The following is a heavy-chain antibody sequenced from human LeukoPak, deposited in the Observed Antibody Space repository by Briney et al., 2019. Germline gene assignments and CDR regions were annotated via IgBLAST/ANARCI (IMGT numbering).Heavy chain of an antibody. D-gene: IGHD2/OR15-2a*01. CDR1: GGSISSGPYY. J-gene: IGHJ4*02. Sequence: PSETLSLTCTVSGGSISSGPYYWGWIRQPPGKGLEWIGNIYYGENTYYNPSLKSRVTISVDTSKNQFSLKLSSVTAADTAVYYCARGRNIRGPKSGNFDYWGQGTLVTVSS. V-gene: IGHV4-39*07. CDR2: IYYGENT. CDR3: ARGRNIRGPKSGNFDY.